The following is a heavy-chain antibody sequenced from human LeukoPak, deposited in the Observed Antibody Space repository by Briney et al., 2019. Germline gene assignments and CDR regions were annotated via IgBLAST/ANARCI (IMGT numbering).Heavy chain of an antibody. CDR3: ASPYTSRFDY. V-gene: IGHV4-59*01. Sequence: SSETLSLTCTFSGSSISRYYWSWIRQPPGKGLEWIGYVSYNGSTNYNPSLGSRVTISEDTSKNQFSLKLSSLTAADTAVYYCASPYTSRFDYWGQGALVTVSS. D-gene: IGHD3-16*01. CDR2: VSYNGST. J-gene: IGHJ4*02. CDR1: GSSISRYY.